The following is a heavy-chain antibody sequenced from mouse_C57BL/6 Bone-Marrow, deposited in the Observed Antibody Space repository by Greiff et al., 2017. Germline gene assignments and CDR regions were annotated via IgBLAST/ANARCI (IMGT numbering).Heavy chain of an antibody. CDR1: GYTFTSYW. V-gene: IGHV1-55*01. J-gene: IGHJ4*01. CDR3: ARRDDGSSSYAMDY. CDR2: IYPGSGST. D-gene: IGHD1-1*01. Sequence: QVQLKQPGAELVKPGASVKMSCKASGYTFTSYWITWVQQRPGQGLEWIGDIYPGSGSTNYNEKFKSKATLTVDTSSSTAYMQLSSLTSEDSAVDYCARRDDGSSSYAMDYWGQGTSVTVSA.